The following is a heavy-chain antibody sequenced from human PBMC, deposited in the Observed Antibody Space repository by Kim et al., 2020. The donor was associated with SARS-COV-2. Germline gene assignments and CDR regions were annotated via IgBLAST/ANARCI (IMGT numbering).Heavy chain of an antibody. CDR3: ALCHGVAIAVARVDY. Sequence: SETLSLTCTVSGGSISSSSYYWGWIRQPPGKGLEWIGSIYYSGSTYYNPSLKSRVTISVDTSKNQFSLKLSSVTAADTAVYYCALCHGVAIAVARVDYWGQGTLVTVSS. J-gene: IGHJ4*02. D-gene: IGHD6-19*01. V-gene: IGHV4-39*01. CDR1: GGSISSSSYY. CDR2: IYYSGST.